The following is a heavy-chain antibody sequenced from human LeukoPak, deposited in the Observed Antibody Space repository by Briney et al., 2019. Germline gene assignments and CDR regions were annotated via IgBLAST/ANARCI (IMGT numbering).Heavy chain of an antibody. CDR3: AIGSTPSYYYDSSGHFDY. CDR2: INPSGGTT. D-gene: IGHD3-22*01. Sequence: ASVKVSCKASGYTFTSYYMHWVPQAPGQSLQWMGGINPSGGTTSYAHKFQGRVTMTRDTSTSTVYMELSSLRSDDTAVYYCAIGSTPSYYYDSSGHFDYWGQGTLVTAPS. CDR1: GYTFTSYY. V-gene: IGHV1-46*01. J-gene: IGHJ4*02.